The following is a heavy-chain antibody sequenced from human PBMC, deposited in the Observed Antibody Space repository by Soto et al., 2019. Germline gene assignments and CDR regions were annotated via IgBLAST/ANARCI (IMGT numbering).Heavy chain of an antibody. D-gene: IGHD2-8*02. J-gene: IGHJ6*02. Sequence: SETLSLTCTVSGGSISSSSYYWGWIRQPPGRGLEWIGSIYYSVSTYYHPSLKSRVTISVDTSKNQFSLRLRSVTAADTAVYYCATISPGIRTGPYYYNGMDVWGQGTKVTVSS. CDR3: ATISPGIRTGPYYYNGMDV. CDR1: GGSISSSSYY. V-gene: IGHV4-39*01. CDR2: IYYSVST.